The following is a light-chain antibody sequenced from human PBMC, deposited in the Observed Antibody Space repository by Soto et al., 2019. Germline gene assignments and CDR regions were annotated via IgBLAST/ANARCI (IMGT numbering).Light chain of an antibody. CDR3: SSYTSSSTLV. CDR1: SSDVGGYNF. V-gene: IGLV2-14*01. J-gene: IGLJ2*01. CDR2: DVS. Sequence: QSALTQPASVSGSPGQSITISCTGTSSDVGGYNFVSWYQQHPGKAPKLLIYDVSNRPSGGSKRVSGSKSGNTASLTISGLQAEEEADYYCSSYTSSSTLVFGGGTKLTVL.